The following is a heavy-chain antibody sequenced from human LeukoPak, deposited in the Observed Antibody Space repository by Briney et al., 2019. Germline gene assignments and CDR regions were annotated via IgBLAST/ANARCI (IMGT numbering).Heavy chain of an antibody. D-gene: IGHD3-3*01. CDR2: IKQDGSEK. J-gene: IGHJ6*02. CDR1: GFTFSSYW. CDR3: ARDKSELRFLEWLYGYYYGMDV. Sequence: GGSLRLSCAASGFTFSSYWMSWVRQAPGKGLEWEANIKQDGSEKYYVDSVKGRFTISRDNAKNSLYLQMNSLRAEDMAVYYCARDKSELRFLEWLYGYYYGMDVWGQGTTVTVSS. V-gene: IGHV3-7*01.